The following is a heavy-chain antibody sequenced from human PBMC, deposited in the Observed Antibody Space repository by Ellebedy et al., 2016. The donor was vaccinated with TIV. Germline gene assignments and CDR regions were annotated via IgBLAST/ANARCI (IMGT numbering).Heavy chain of an antibody. J-gene: IGHJ5*02. D-gene: IGHD6-19*01. CDR1: GGSLSSDY. Sequence: MPSETLSLTCAVHGGSLSSDYWSRIRQSPEKGLEWIGEINHSGSTSYNPSLKSRVTISVDTSKNQFSLKLSSVTAADTAVYYCARGYSSGWYNWFDPWGQGTLVTVSS. CDR2: INHSGST. V-gene: IGHV4-34*01. CDR3: ARGYSSGWYNWFDP.